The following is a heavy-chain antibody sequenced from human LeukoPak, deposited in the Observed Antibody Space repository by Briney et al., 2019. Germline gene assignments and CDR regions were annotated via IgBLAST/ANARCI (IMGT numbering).Heavy chain of an antibody. J-gene: IGHJ6*03. D-gene: IGHD6-19*01. CDR2: ITSSSYI. V-gene: IGHV3-21*01. CDR1: GFPFSTYG. CDR3: AKGSKAVLFTRDHYMDV. Sequence: GGSLRLSCAASGFPFSTYGMNWVREAPGKGLEWVSSITSSSYIYYADSLQGRFTISRDNAKNSLYLQMNSLRAEDTAVYFCAKGSKAVLFTRDHYMDVWGKGTTVTISS.